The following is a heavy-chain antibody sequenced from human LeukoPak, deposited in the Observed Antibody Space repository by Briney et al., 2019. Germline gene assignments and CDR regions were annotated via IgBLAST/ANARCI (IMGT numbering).Heavy chain of an antibody. CDR3: ARVLRGGLEYFDY. CDR2: INHSGST. J-gene: IGHJ4*02. V-gene: IGHV4-39*07. CDR1: GGSISSSSYY. Sequence: PSETLSLTCTVSGGSISSSSYYWGWIRQPPGKGLEWIGEINHSGSTNYNPSLKSRVTISVDTSKNQFSLKLSSVTAADTAVYYCARVLRGGLEYFDYWGQGTLVTVSS.